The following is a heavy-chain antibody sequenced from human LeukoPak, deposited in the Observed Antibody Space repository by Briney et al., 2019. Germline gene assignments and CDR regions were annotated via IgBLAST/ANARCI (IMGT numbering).Heavy chain of an antibody. D-gene: IGHD4-11*01. J-gene: IGHJ5*02. CDR3: ARGPDYSNYRDWFDP. CDR1: GFTFSSYS. CDR2: ISSSSSYI. Sequence: PGGSLRLSCAASGFTFSSYSMNWVRQAPGKGLEWVSSISSSSSYIYYADSVKGRFTISRDNAKNSLYLQMNSLRAEDTAVYYCARGPDYSNYRDWFDPWGQGTLVTVSS. V-gene: IGHV3-21*01.